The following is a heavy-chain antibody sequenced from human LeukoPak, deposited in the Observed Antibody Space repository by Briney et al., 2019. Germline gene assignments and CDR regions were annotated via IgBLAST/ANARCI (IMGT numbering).Heavy chain of an antibody. Sequence: SETLSLTCTVSGGSISNYYWTWIRQPPGKGLEWIGYIYYTGSTNYNPSLESRVTISVDTSKNQFSLKLSSVTAADTAVYYCARSYYGGSHQYYFDYWGQGTLVTVSS. J-gene: IGHJ4*02. CDR1: GGSISNYY. D-gene: IGHD4-23*01. CDR2: IYYTGST. CDR3: ARSYYGGSHQYYFDY. V-gene: IGHV4-59*08.